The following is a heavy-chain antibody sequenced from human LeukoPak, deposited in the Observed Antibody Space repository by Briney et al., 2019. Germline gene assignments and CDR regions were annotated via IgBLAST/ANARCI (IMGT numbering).Heavy chain of an antibody. CDR1: GGSFSGYY. D-gene: IGHD2-15*01. CDR3: ARTMEGYCSGGSCYQYSYYMDV. CDR2: IYYSGST. Sequence: SETLSLTCAVYGGSFSGYYWSWIRQPPGKGLEWIGYIYYSGSTNYNPSLKSRVTISVDTSKNQFSLKLTSVTAADTAVYYCARTMEGYCSGGSCYQYSYYMDVWGKGTTVTVSS. J-gene: IGHJ6*03. V-gene: IGHV4-59*01.